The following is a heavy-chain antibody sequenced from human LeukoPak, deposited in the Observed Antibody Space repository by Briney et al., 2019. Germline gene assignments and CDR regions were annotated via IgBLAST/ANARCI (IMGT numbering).Heavy chain of an antibody. Sequence: GGSLRLSCAASGFTFSDYYMSWIRQAPGKGLEWVSYISSSGSTIYYADSVKGRFTISRDNAKNSLYLQMNSLRAEDTAVYYCARAVYYYDSSGYYDAFDIWGQGTMVTVSS. D-gene: IGHD3-22*01. J-gene: IGHJ3*02. CDR1: GFTFSDYY. CDR3: ARAVYYYDSSGYYDAFDI. V-gene: IGHV3-11*04. CDR2: ISSSGSTI.